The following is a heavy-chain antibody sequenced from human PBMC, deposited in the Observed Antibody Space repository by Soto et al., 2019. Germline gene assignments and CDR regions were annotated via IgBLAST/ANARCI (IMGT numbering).Heavy chain of an antibody. CDR3: AKATATGGGAFDI. D-gene: IGHD2-8*02. CDR1: GFICSSYD. Sequence: RLSCAASGFICSSYDMSWVRQAPGKGLEWVSTILVAGSTHYEDSVKGRFTISRDRSKNTVYLQMNSLTAGDTAMYYCAKATATGGGAFDICGQGTMVTVSS. V-gene: IGHV3-23*01. J-gene: IGHJ3*02. CDR2: ILVAGST.